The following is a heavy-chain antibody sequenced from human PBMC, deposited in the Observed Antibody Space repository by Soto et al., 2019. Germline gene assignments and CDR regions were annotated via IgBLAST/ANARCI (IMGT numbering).Heavy chain of an antibody. D-gene: IGHD2-2*01. CDR3: ARVVPGAEAWFGP. Sequence: QVQLVHSGGEVKRPGASVKVSCKTSGYTFSNYGITWVRQAPGQPLEWLGWISLYSDGTNYAQKFQGRVSMTTDTSTTTAYMELRSLRSDDTAVYYCARVVPGAEAWFGPWGQGTLVTVSS. CDR2: ISLYSDGT. V-gene: IGHV1-18*01. CDR1: GYTFSNYG. J-gene: IGHJ5*02.